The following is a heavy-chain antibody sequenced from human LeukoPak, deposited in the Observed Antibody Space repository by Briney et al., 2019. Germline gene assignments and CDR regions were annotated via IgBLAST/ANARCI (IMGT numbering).Heavy chain of an antibody. CDR1: GVSITSTNW. D-gene: IGHD2/OR15-2a*01. V-gene: IGHV4-4*02. CDR2: TSLSGPT. CDR3: ARDVIEDWFDP. J-gene: IGHJ5*02. Sequence: SGTLTLTCGVSGVSITSTNWWSWLRQPPGEGLEWIGETSLSGPTNYNPSLIGRVIMSLGVSRNKLCLTLTSVTAADTAVYYCARDVIEDWFDPWGQGTLVTVSS.